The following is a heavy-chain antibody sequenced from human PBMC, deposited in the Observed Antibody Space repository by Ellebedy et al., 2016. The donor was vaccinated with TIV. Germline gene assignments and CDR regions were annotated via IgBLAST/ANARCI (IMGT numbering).Heavy chain of an antibody. V-gene: IGHV1-8*01. Sequence: ASVKVSXXASGYTFTSYDINWVRRATGQGPEWMGWMNPNSGNTGYAQKFQGRISMTRNTSISTAYMELSSLRSEDTAVYYCARVFATGVRHLPWWGQGTLVTVSS. D-gene: IGHD4-23*01. CDR3: ARVFATGVRHLPW. CDR2: MNPNSGNT. CDR1: GYTFTSYD. J-gene: IGHJ4*02.